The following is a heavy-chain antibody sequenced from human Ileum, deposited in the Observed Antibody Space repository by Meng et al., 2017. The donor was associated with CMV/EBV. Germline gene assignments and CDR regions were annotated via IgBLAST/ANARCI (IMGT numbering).Heavy chain of an antibody. J-gene: IGHJ4*02. CDR1: GYTFTNSY. CDR3: AKDQASGWFCIDC. V-gene: IGHV1-46*01. CDR2: ISPTGDDT. Sequence: ASVKVSCKASGYTFTNSYMNWVRQAPGQGPEWMGVISPTGDDTSYGEKFQGRLTVTRDKSTSTLYMELSSLRADDTAVYYCAKDQASGWFCIDCWGQGTPVTVSS. D-gene: IGHD6-19*01.